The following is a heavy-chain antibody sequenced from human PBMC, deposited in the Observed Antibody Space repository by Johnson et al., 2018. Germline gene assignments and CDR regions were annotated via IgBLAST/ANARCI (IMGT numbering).Heavy chain of an antibody. CDR1: GFSFSYW. J-gene: IGHJ4*02. CDR2: INPDGTTR. Sequence: VQLVESGGGLVQPGGSLRLSCVGSGFSFSYWMTWVRQAPGTGLDWVANINPDGTTRHYVDSVRGRFPIARDNAANSLYLQMNSLRAEDTAVYYCARVAYRDEGFDYWGQGTLVTVSS. D-gene: IGHD4-17*01. CDR3: ARVAYRDEGFDY. V-gene: IGHV3-7*01.